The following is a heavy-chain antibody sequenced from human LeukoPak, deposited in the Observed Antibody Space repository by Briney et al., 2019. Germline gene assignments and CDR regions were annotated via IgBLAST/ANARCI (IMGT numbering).Heavy chain of an antibody. D-gene: IGHD3-22*01. CDR1: GDTVSRNTAT. J-gene: IGHJ2*01. V-gene: IGHV6-1*01. CDR3: ARGPSSGSWYFDL. Sequence: SQTLSLTCGISGDTVSRNTATWNWIRQSPSRGLEWLGRTYYRSRWFNDNSESVKSRIIITPDTSKNHFSPQLNSVTPEDTAVYYCARGPSSGSWYFDLWGRGTLVIVSS. CDR2: TYYRSRWFN.